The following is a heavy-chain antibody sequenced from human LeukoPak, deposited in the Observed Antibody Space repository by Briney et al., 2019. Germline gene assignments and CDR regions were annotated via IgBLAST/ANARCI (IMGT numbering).Heavy chain of an antibody. CDR2: MNPNSGNT. V-gene: IGHV1-8*01. CDR3: AREGYSYGYITYYYYGMDV. Sequence: ASVKVSCKASGYTFTSYDINWVRQATGQGLEWMGWMNPNSGNTGYAQKFQGRVTMTRNTSISTAYMELSSLRSEDTAVYYCAREGYSYGYITYYYYGMDVWGQGTTVTVSS. D-gene: IGHD5-18*01. J-gene: IGHJ6*02. CDR1: GYTFTSYD.